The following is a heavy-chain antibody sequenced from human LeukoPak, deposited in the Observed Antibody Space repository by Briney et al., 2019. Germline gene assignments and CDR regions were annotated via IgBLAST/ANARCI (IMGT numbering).Heavy chain of an antibody. CDR3: ACGSYWVFDY. V-gene: IGHV1-69*05. CDR1: GGTFIIYA. Sequence: SVTVSCKASGGTFIIYAISWVRQAPGQGLEWMGGIIPIFGTANYAQKFQGRVTITTDESTSTAYMELSSLRSEDTAVYYCACGSYWVFDYWGQGTLVTVSS. CDR2: IIPIFGTA. J-gene: IGHJ4*02. D-gene: IGHD1-26*01.